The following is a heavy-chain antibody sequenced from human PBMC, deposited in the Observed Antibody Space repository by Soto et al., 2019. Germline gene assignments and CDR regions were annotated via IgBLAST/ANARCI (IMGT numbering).Heavy chain of an antibody. V-gene: IGHV3-66*01. CDR2: IYSGGST. Sequence: PGGSLRLSCAASGFTVSSNYMSWVRQAPGKGLKKISVIYSGGSTYYADSMKGRSTISRDNSKNTLYLQMNSLRAEDTAVFYFAIVESGYRHCYYFHGTDTRGQGTRVTVSS. CDR3: AIVESGYRHCYYFHGTDT. J-gene: IGHJ5*01. D-gene: IGHD5-12*01. CDR1: GFTVSSNY.